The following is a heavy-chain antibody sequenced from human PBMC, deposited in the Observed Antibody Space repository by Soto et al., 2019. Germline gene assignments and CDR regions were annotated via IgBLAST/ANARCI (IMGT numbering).Heavy chain of an antibody. CDR3: ARGGGSTKVDY. D-gene: IGHD2-2*01. Sequence: QVQLQESGPGLVKPSQTLSLTCTVSGGSITSSGYYWSWIRQHPGEGLEWIGFTSNSGSTSYNPSLKSRVPIAVDTSSNPFSLNLKSVTAAVTAVYYGARGGGSTKVDYWGQGTLVTVSS. CDR2: TSNSGST. CDR1: GGSITSSGYY. J-gene: IGHJ4*02. V-gene: IGHV4-31*03.